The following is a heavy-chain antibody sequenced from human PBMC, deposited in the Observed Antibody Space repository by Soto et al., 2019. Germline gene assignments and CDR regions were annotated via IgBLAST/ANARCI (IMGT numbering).Heavy chain of an antibody. Sequence: QVQLVESGGGVVQPGRSLRLSCAASGFTFSSYGMHWVRQAPGKGLEWVAVISYDGSNKYYADSVKGRFTISRDNSKNTLYRQMNSLRAEDTAVYYCAIETPTDGTTPAFHYWGPGTVVTVSS. CDR2: ISYDGSNK. CDR1: GFTFSSYG. J-gene: IGHJ4*02. D-gene: IGHD1-7*01. V-gene: IGHV3-30*03. CDR3: AIETPTDGTTPAFHY.